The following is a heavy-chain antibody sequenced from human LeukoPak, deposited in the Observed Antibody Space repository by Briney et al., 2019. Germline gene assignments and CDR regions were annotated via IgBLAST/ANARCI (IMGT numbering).Heavy chain of an antibody. CDR3: ARDSEEMATIGYYYYGMDV. J-gene: IGHJ6*02. Sequence: GGSLRLSCVASGFTFGKYWMSWVRQAPGKGLEWVANIKLDGSEKNYVDSVKGRFTISRDNTKNSLYLQMNSLRAEDTAVYYCARDSEEMATIGYYYYGMDVWGQGTTVTVSS. D-gene: IGHD5-24*01. CDR1: GFTFGKYW. V-gene: IGHV3-7*01. CDR2: IKLDGSEK.